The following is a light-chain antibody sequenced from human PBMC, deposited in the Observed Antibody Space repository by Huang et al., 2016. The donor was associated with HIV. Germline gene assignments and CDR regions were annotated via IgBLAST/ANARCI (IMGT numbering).Light chain of an antibody. CDR2: APA. Sequence: EIVMTQSPDTLSVSPGERATLSCRASQSVRDKLAWYQQKPGQATRRLLHAPATRAAGVPARFSGSGSGTEFTLTISSLQSEDCGVYYCQQYESWPPLTFGGGTKVEIK. CDR1: QSVRDK. CDR3: QQYESWPPLT. V-gene: IGKV3-15*01. J-gene: IGKJ4*01.